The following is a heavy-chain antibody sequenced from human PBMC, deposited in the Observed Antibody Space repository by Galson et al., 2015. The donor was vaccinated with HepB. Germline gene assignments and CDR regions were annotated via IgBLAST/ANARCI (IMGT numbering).Heavy chain of an antibody. Sequence: DGNSATYADSVKGRFTISRDNAKNTLYPQMNSLRADDTAVYYCAARLGYCTSTSCSWGQGTLVTVSS. V-gene: IGHV3-74*01. J-gene: IGHJ5*02. D-gene: IGHD2-2*01. CDR3: AARLGYCTSTSCS. CDR2: DGNSA.